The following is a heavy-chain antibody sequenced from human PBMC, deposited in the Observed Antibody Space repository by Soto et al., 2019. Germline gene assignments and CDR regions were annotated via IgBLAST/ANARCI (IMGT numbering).Heavy chain of an antibody. D-gene: IGHD2-15*01. J-gene: IGHJ5*02. V-gene: IGHV3-30-3*01. CDR3: ARDQSGGYCSGGSCRPYNWFDP. Sequence: GGSLRLSCAASGFTFSSYAMHWVRQAPGKGLEWVAVISYDGSNKYYADSVKGRFTISRDNSKNTLYLQMNSLRAEDTAGYYCARDQSGGYCSGGSCRPYNWFDPWGQGTLVTVSS. CDR2: ISYDGSNK. CDR1: GFTFSSYA.